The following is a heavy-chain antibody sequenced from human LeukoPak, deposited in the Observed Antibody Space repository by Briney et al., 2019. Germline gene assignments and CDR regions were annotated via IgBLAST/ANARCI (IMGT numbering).Heavy chain of an antibody. CDR3: ARDALGVVDNWFDP. J-gene: IGHJ5*02. D-gene: IGHD2-21*01. CDR2: IYYSGST. V-gene: IGHV4-59*01. CDR1: GGSFSGYY. Sequence: PSETLSLTCAVYGGSFSGYYWSWIRQPPGKGLEWIGYIYYSGSTNYNPSLKSRVTISVDTSKNQFSLKLSSVTAADTAIYYCARDALGVVDNWFDPWGQGTLVTVSS.